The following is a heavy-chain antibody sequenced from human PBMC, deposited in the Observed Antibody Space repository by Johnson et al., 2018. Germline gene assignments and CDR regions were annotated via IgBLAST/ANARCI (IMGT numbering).Heavy chain of an antibody. J-gene: IGHJ6*02. CDR1: GFTFNNYA. D-gene: IGHD1/OR15-1a*01. Sequence: VQLQESGGGLVQXGGSLRLSCAASGFTFNNYAMSWVRQAPGKGLEWVSGISDSGGSTDYADSVRGRFTISRDNSKNTLYLQMNSLRAEDTAVYYCARDLQGVLWREQRYGMDVWGQGTTVTVSS. CDR3: ARDLQGVLWREQRYGMDV. CDR2: ISDSGGST. V-gene: IGHV3-23*01.